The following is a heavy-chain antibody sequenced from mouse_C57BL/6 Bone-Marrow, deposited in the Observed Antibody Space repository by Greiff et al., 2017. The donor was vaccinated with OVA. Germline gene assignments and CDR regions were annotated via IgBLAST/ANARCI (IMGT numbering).Heavy chain of an antibody. CDR2: ISNGGGST. J-gene: IGHJ4*01. CDR1: GFTFSDYY. CDR3: ARQWTTVVATWDAMDY. Sequence: EVKLQESGGGLVQPGGSLKLSCAASGFTFSDYYMYWVRQTPEKRLEWVAYISNGGGSTYYPDTVKGRFTISRDNAKNTLYLQMSRLKSEDTAMYYCARQWTTVVATWDAMDYWGQGTSVTVSS. D-gene: IGHD1-1*01. V-gene: IGHV5-12*01.